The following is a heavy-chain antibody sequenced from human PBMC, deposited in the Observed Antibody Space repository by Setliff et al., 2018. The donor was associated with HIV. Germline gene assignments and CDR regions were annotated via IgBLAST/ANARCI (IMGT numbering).Heavy chain of an antibody. CDR3: TTDRVGGRTTWYRIGAFEI. D-gene: IGHD1-26*01. CDR1: GFSNSA. Sequence: GGSLRLSCAASGFSNSALHWVRQAPGKGLEWVGRIRSKANNYATEYGASVKGRFIISRDDSKNMAYLQMNSLRTEDTAVYYCTTDRVGGRTTWYRIGAFEIWGQGTMVTVSS. CDR2: IRSKANNYAT. J-gene: IGHJ3*02. V-gene: IGHV3-73*01.